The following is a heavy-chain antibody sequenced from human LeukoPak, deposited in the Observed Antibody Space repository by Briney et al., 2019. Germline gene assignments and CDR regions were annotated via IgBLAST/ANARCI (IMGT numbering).Heavy chain of an antibody. D-gene: IGHD5-24*01. CDR1: GGSINSYY. J-gene: IGHJ5*02. CDR3: ARARDGHINNWFDP. V-gene: IGHV4-59*01. CDR2: IYYSGST. Sequence: SEALSLTCTVSGGSINSYYWSWIRQPPGKGLEWIGYIYYSGSTEYNPSLKSRVTISVDTSKNQFSLKMSSVTAADTAVYYCARARDGHINNWFDPWGQGTLVTVSS.